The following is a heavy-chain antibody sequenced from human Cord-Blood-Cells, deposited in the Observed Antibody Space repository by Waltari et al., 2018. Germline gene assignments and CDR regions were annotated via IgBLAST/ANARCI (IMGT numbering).Heavy chain of an antibody. J-gene: IGHJ4*02. CDR1: GGSFSVYY. V-gene: IGHV4-34*01. CDR2: INHSGST. CDR3: ARGDDSSGYSTFDY. D-gene: IGHD3-22*01. Sequence: QVQLQQWGAGLLKPSETLSPTCAVYGGSFSVYYWSWTRQPPGKGLEWIGEINHSGSTNYNPSLKSRVTISVDTSKNQFSLKLSSVTAADTAVYYCARGDDSSGYSTFDYWGQGTLVTVSS.